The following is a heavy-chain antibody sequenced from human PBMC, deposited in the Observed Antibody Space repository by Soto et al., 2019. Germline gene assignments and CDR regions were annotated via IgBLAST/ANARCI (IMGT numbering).Heavy chain of an antibody. CDR2: IIPIFGTA. CDR1: GGTFSSYT. J-gene: IGHJ6*02. CDR3: ATILEAPLYYYDMDV. Sequence: QVQLVQSGAEVKRPGSSEKVSCKPSGGTFSSYTFNWVRQAPGQGLEWVGGIIPIFGTAYYGQKFQGRVKITADDSTSTVYIELSSLRSEDTAVYYCATILEAPLYYYDMDVWGRGTTVTVSS. D-gene: IGHD1-1*01. V-gene: IGHV1-69*01.